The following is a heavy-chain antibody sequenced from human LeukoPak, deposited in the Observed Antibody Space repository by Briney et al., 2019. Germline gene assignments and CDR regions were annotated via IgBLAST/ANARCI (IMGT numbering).Heavy chain of an antibody. Sequence: PGGSLRLSCAASGFTFSNYAMNWVRQAPGKGLEWVSSISSSSKEKDYADSVKGRFTISRDNAKKSLYLEMNSLRDEDTAMYYCASQVGHCCGGSCSGYWGQGTLVTVSS. CDR1: GFTFSNYA. J-gene: IGHJ4*02. V-gene: IGHV3-21*01. D-gene: IGHD2-15*01. CDR2: ISSSSKEK. CDR3: ASQVGHCCGGSCSGY.